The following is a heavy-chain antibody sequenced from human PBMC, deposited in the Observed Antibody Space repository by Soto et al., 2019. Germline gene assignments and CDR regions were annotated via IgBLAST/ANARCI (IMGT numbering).Heavy chain of an antibody. CDR2: IYYSGST. CDR1: GGSISSYY. V-gene: IGHV4-59*01. Sequence: SETLSLTCTVSGGSISSYYWSWIRQPPGKGLEWIGYIYYSGSTNYNPSLKSRVTISVDTSKNQFSLKLSSVTAADTAVYYCARDQLHYYDSSGDNWFDPWGQGTLVTVSS. J-gene: IGHJ5*02. CDR3: ARDQLHYYDSSGDNWFDP. D-gene: IGHD3-22*01.